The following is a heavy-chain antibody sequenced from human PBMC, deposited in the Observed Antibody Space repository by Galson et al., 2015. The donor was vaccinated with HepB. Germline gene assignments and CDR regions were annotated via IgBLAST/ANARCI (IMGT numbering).Heavy chain of an antibody. CDR2: IYYSGST. CDR3: ARHRGTEYSYGPYNWFDP. D-gene: IGHD5-18*01. Sequence: SETLSLTCTVSGGSISSSSYYWGWIRQPPGKGLEWIGSIYYSGSTYYNPSLKSRVTISVDTSKNQFSLKLSSVTAADTAVYYCARHRGTEYSYGPYNWFDPWGQGTLVTVSS. CDR1: GGSISSSSYY. V-gene: IGHV4-39*01. J-gene: IGHJ5*02.